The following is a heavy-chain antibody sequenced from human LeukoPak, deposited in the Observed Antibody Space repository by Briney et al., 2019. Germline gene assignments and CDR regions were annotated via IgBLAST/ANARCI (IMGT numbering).Heavy chain of an antibody. CDR2: ISGSGGSTI. D-gene: IGHD3-22*01. V-gene: IGHV3-69-1*02. J-gene: IGHJ4*02. CDR1: GFNVNSNY. CDR3: ARSIITRY. Sequence: GGSLRLSCTASGFNVNSNYMSWVRQAPGKGLEWVSAISGSGGSTIYYADSVKGRFTISRDNAKNSLYLQMHSLRAEDTAVYYCARSIITRYWGQGTLVTVSS.